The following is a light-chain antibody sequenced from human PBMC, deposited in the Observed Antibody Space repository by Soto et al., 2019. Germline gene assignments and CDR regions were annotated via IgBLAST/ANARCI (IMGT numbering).Light chain of an antibody. CDR1: QSVRSN. CDR3: QQYDNSPGT. CDR2: GAS. V-gene: IGKV3-15*01. Sequence: EIVMTQSPATLSVSPGERATLSCRASQSVRSNVACYQQKPGEAPRLLIYGASSRATGSLARCSGSAYGTEFPLTISLLQADDFVVYYCQQYDNSPGTFGQGTKLEIK. J-gene: IGKJ2*01.